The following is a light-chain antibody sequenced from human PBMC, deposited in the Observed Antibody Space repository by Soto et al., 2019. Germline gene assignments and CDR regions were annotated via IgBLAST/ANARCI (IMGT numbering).Light chain of an antibody. CDR1: SSNIGSNY. J-gene: IGLJ1*01. Sequence: QSVLTQPPSASGTPGQRVTISCSGSSSNIGSNYVYWYQQLPGTAPKLLIYSNNPRPSGVPDRCSGSNSGTSASLAISGLRSEDEADYYCEEWDHSLGGAFYVFGTGTQLTVL. CDR3: EEWDHSLGGAFYV. V-gene: IGLV1-47*02. CDR2: SNN.